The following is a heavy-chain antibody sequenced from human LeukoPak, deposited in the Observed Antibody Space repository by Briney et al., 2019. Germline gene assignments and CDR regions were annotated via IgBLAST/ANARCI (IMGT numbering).Heavy chain of an antibody. CDR1: GFTFSNNA. J-gene: IGHJ4*02. CDR3: ARETTGFMDY. CDR2: ISADGTGK. V-gene: IGHV3-30-3*01. D-gene: IGHD3-16*01. Sequence: GGSLRLSCAASGFTFSNNAMYWVRQAPGKGLERAAVISADGTGKDYADSVKGRFTISRDNSMNTLYLQMSSLRAEGTAVYYCARETTGFMDYWGQGTLVTVSS.